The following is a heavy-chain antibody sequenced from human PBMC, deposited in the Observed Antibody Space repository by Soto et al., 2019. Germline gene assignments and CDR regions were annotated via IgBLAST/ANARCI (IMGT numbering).Heavy chain of an antibody. D-gene: IGHD2-21*01. CDR3: ARLVAAGITYYFDS. CDR2: IYWDDDK. J-gene: IGHJ4*02. CDR1: AFSLSTSGVG. V-gene: IGHV2-5*02. Sequence: QITLKESGPTLVKPTQTLTLTCTFSAFSLSTSGVGVGWIRQPPGKALEWLTFIYWDDDKRYSPSLKSRLTSTKDPSKNQVALTMTNMDPVDTATYYCARLVAAGITYYFDSWGQGTLVTVSS.